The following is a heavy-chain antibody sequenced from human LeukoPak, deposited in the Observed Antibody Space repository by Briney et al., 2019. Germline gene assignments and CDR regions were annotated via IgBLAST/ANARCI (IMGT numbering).Heavy chain of an antibody. D-gene: IGHD3-10*01. CDR2: IYTSGST. CDR3: ARRVGRWFGERAYYYNYMDV. CDR1: GGSISSGSYY. V-gene: IGHV4-61*09. Sequence: PSETLSLTCTVSGGSISSGSYYWSWIRQPAGRGLEYIGHIYTSGSTNYNPSLKSRVTISVDTSKNQFSLRLSSVTAADTAVYYCARRVGRWFGERAYYYNYMDVWGKGTTVTISS. J-gene: IGHJ6*03.